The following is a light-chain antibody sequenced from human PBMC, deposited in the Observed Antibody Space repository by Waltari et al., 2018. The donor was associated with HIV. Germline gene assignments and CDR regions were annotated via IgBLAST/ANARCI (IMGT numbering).Light chain of an antibody. J-gene: IGKJ4*01. CDR2: AAS. Sequence: DIQMTQSPSSLSASIGDRVTITCRASQDIRNHVRWYQQKPGKAPQCLIYAASILESGVPSRFSGSGSGTVFTLTISSLQPEDFATYYCLQHSEYRLTFGGGTKVEIK. CDR3: LQHSEYRLT. V-gene: IGKV1-17*01. CDR1: QDIRNH.